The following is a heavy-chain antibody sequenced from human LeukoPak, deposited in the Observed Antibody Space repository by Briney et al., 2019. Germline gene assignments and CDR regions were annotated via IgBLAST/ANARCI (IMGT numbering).Heavy chain of an antibody. D-gene: IGHD3-10*01. CDR1: GYTFTSYY. J-gene: IGHJ4*02. V-gene: IGHV1-2*02. Sequence: GASVKVSCKASGYTFTSYYMHWVRQAPGQGLEWMGWIHPRRGDTTYAHKFQGRVTMTRDPSTSTAYLDLRGLRSDDTAVYYCARDGDYGTGSYYRGCIDSWGQGTPVTVSP. CDR2: IHPRRGDT. CDR3: ARDGDYGTGSYYRGCIDS.